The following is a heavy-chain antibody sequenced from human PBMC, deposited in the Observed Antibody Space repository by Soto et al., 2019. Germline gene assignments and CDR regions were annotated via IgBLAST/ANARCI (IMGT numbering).Heavy chain of an antibody. V-gene: IGHV3-7*05. CDR1: GFTFSSYW. D-gene: IGHD1-26*01. J-gene: IGHJ6*02. Sequence: GGSLRLSCAASGFTFSSYWMSWVRQAPGKGLEWVANIKQDGSEKYYVDSVKGRFTISRDNAKNSLYLQMNSLRAEDTAVYYCAREGATPYYYYGMDVWGQGTTVTVSS. CDR2: IKQDGSEK. CDR3: AREGATPYYYYGMDV.